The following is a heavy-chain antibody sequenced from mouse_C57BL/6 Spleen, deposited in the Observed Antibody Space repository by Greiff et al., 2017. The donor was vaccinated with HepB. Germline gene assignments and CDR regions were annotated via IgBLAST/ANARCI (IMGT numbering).Heavy chain of an antibody. Sequence: VQLKESGPELVKPGASVKIPCKASGYTFTDYNMDWVKQSHGKSLEWIGDINPNNGGTIYNQKFKGKATLTVDKSSSTAYMELRSLTSEDTAVYYCARSRTTVEGLDYWGQGTTLTVSS. D-gene: IGHD1-1*01. J-gene: IGHJ2*01. CDR3: ARSRTTVEGLDY. CDR1: GYTFTDYN. CDR2: INPNNGGT. V-gene: IGHV1-18*01.